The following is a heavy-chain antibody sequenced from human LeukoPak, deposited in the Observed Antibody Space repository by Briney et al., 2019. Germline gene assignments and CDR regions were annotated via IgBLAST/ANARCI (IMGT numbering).Heavy chain of an antibody. CDR3: ALRSSYDFDY. CDR1: GFSLTNYC. D-gene: IGHD5-12*01. CDR2: ICPGDSDT. J-gene: IGHJ4*02. Sequence: GESLKISCQAPGFSLTNYCIAWVRQLPGKGLEWMGIICPGDSDTRYSPSFQGQVTISADKSISTAYLQWSSLKASDTAMYYCALRSSYDFDYWGQGTLVTVSS. V-gene: IGHV5-51*01.